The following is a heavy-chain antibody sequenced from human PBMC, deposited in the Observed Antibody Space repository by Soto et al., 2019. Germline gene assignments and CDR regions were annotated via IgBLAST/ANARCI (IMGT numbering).Heavy chain of an antibody. CDR1: GFTFSAYA. CDR2: ISRDGGAT. CDR3: AKVSILTESYHYYAMDV. Sequence: VQLVESGGGLIQPGGALRLSCAASGFTFSAYAMSWVRQAPGKGLEWVSGISRDGGATDYADSVKGRLTIFRDNAKNTLFLQMISLRAEDTAIYYCAKVSILTESYHYYAMDVWGQGTTVTVSS. V-gene: IGHV3-23*04. J-gene: IGHJ6*02. D-gene: IGHD3-9*01.